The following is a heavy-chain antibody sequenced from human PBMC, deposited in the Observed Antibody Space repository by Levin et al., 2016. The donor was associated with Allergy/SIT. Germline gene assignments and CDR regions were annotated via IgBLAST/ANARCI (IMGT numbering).Heavy chain of an antibody. J-gene: IGHJ6*02. CDR1: GGFISNYY. Sequence: SETLSLTCTVSGGFISNYYWNWIRQPPGKGLEWIGYIYNSGSTNYNPSLKSPVTISVDTSKNQFFLNLSSVTAADTAVYFCASGDYYYGLGVWGQGTTVTVSS. CDR2: IYNSGST. V-gene: IGHV4-59*01. CDR3: ASGDYYYGLGV.